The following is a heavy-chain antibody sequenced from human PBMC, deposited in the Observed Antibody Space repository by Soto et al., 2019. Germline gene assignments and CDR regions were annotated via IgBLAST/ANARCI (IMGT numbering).Heavy chain of an antibody. V-gene: IGHV4-30-4*01. Sequence: SETLSLTCTVSGGSISSGDYYWSWIRQPPGKGLEWIGYIYYSGSTYYNPSLKSRVTISVDTSKNQFSLKLSSVTAADTAVYYCARTGSHLRDYYDSSGYKVILDYWGQGTLVTVSS. D-gene: IGHD3-22*01. CDR1: GGSISSGDYY. CDR2: IYYSGST. J-gene: IGHJ4*02. CDR3: ARTGSHLRDYYDSSGYKVILDY.